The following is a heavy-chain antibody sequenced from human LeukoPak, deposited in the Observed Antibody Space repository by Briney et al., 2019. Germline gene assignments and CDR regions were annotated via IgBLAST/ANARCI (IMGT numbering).Heavy chain of an antibody. V-gene: IGHV1-2*02. Sequence: GASVKVSCKTSGSTFTGAYMHWVRQAPGQGLEWMGWINPNSGETKFAQRFQGRVTLIRDTAISTVYMDLGGLRSDDTAVYYCARVPFNSGYDYWGQGSLVTVSS. CDR2: INPNSGET. D-gene: IGHD3-9*01. CDR3: ARVPFNSGYDY. J-gene: IGHJ4*02. CDR1: GSTFTGAY.